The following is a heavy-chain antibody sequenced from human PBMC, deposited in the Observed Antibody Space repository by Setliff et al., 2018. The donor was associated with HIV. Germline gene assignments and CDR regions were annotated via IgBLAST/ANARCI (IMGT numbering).Heavy chain of an antibody. D-gene: IGHD6-13*01. CDR1: GFSFRNSFYN. J-gene: IGHJ5*02. CDR3: ARHRYSSSINWFDP. V-gene: IGHV4-39*01. Sequence: PSETLSLTCNVSGFSFRNSFYNWGWIRQPPGKGLEWIGTIYYSGTTYYNPSLKSRVTMSIDTSQNQFSLKLTSVTATDTAVYYGARHRYSSSINWFDPWG. CDR2: IYYSGTT.